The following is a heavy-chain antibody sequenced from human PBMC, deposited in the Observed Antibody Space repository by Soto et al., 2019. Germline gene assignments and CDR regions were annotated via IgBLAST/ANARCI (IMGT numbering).Heavy chain of an antibody. J-gene: IGHJ4*02. CDR3: ARGLPTMVTQRYFDS. CDR1: GGSFSGYY. CDR2: INHRGST. D-gene: IGHD5-12*01. V-gene: IGHV4-34*01. Sequence: QVQLQQWGAGLLKPSETLSLTCAVYGGSFSGYYWSWIRQPPGKGLEWIGDINHRGSTKYNPSLKSRVTISLHTYTNQFSLKLSSVTAAHTAAYYCARGLPTMVTQRYFDSWGQGTTVTVSS.